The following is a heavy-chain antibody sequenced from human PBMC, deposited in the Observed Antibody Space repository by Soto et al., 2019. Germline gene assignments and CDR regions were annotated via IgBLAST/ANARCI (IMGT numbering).Heavy chain of an antibody. J-gene: IGHJ4*02. D-gene: IGHD6-13*01. V-gene: IGHV4-39*01. CDR3: ATGYGSSWYYY. CDR2: IYYTGIT. Sequence: QLQLQESGPGLVKPSETLSLTCGVSGGSISSSSPYWGWIRQPPGKGLQWIGNIYYTGITCFSPSLKSRVTISVDTSKKQFFLKLTSVTAADSAVYYCATGYGSSWYYYWAQGAPVTAAS. CDR1: GGSISSSSPY.